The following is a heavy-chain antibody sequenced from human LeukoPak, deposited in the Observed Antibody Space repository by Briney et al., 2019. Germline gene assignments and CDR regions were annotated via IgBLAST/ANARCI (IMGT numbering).Heavy chain of an antibody. J-gene: IGHJ3*02. CDR2: ISAYNGNT. CDR1: GYTFTSYG. V-gene: IGHV1-18*01. CDR3: ARGRYDFWSGYQGDAFDI. Sequence: ASVKVSCKASGYTFTSYGISWVRQAPGQGLEWMGWISAYNGNTNYAQKLKGRVTMTTDTSTSTVYMELRSLRSDDTAVYYCARGRYDFWSGYQGDAFDIWGQGTMVTVSS. D-gene: IGHD3-3*01.